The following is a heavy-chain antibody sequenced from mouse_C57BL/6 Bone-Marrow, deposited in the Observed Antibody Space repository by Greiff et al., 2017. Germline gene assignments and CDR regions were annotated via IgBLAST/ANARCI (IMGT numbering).Heavy chain of an antibody. Sequence: QVQLQQSGAELARPGASVKLSCKASGYTFTSYGISWVKQRTGQGLEWIGEIYPRSGNTYYNEKFKGKATLTAYKSSSTAYMELRSLTSEDSAVYFCARDGYYGYYAMDYWGQGTSVTVSS. CDR1: GYTFTSYG. V-gene: IGHV1-81*01. D-gene: IGHD2-3*01. J-gene: IGHJ4*01. CDR2: IYPRSGNT. CDR3: ARDGYYGYYAMDY.